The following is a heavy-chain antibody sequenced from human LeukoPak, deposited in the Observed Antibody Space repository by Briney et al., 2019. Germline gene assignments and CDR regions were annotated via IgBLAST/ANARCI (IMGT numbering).Heavy chain of an antibody. Sequence: GASVKVSCKASGGTFNSYAISWVRQAPGQGLEWMGGIIPIFGTANYAQKFQGRVTITADESTSTAYMELSSLRSEDTAVYYCARADSSWYYQIRGTHDYWGQGTLVTVSS. J-gene: IGHJ4*02. CDR2: IIPIFGTA. CDR3: ARADSSWYYQIRGTHDY. V-gene: IGHV1-69*01. D-gene: IGHD6-13*01. CDR1: GGTFNSYA.